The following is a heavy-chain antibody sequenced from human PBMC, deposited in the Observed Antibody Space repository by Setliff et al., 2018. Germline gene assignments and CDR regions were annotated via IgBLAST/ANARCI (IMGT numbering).Heavy chain of an antibody. V-gene: IGHV4-59*11. J-gene: IGHJ4*02. CDR2: IYYSGST. CDR1: GGSISSHY. CDR3: ARTDLRYQTDY. D-gene: IGHD2-2*01. Sequence: ASETLSLTCTVSGGSISSHYWSWIRQPPGKGLEWIGSIYYSGSTNYNPSLKSRVTLSVDTSKNQFSLKLSSVTAADTAVYYCARTDLRYQTDYWGQGTLVTVSS.